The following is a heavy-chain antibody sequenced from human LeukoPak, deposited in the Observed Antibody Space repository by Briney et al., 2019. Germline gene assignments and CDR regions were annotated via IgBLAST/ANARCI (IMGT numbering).Heavy chain of an antibody. CDR1: GFSFSSYG. CDR2: LSHNVAIK. D-gene: IGHD6-13*01. Sequence: GGSLTLSCAVSGFSFSSYGVHWVRQAPGKGLEWVGTLSHNVAIKYYPDSVGGRFTISRDNSKNTLYLQMNSLRLEDTAVYYCAKGHGSTWAIIDHWGQGTLVTVSS. V-gene: IGHV3-30*18. J-gene: IGHJ4*02. CDR3: AKGHGSTWAIIDH.